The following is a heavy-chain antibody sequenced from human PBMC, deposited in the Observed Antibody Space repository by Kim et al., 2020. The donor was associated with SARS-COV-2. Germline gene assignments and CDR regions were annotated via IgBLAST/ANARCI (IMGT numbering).Heavy chain of an antibody. V-gene: IGHV4-34*01. Sequence: GSTNYAPSLASTVTISVDTSKNQFSLKLSSVPAADTAVYYCARGGVTYDYWGQGTLVTVSS. D-gene: IGHD3-10*01. CDR2: GST. CDR3: ARGGVTYDY. J-gene: IGHJ4*02.